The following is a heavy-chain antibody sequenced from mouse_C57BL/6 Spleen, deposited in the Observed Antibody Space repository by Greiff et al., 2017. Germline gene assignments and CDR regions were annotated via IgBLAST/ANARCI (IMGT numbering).Heavy chain of an antibody. CDR2: IDPSDSYT. V-gene: IGHV1-50*01. Sequence: QVQLQQPGAELVKPGASVKLSCKASGYTFTSYWMQWVKQRPGQGLEWIGEIDPSDSYTNYNQKFKGKATLTVDTSSSTAYMQLSSLTSEDSAVYYGARKKWGLAYWGQGTLVTVSA. J-gene: IGHJ3*01. D-gene: IGHD1-3*01. CDR3: ARKKWGLAY. CDR1: GYTFTSYW.